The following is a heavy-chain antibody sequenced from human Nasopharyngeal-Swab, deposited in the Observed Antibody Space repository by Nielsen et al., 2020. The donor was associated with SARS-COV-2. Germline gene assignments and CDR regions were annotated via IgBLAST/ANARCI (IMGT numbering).Heavy chain of an antibody. D-gene: IGHD3-10*01. V-gene: IGHV1-46*01. CDR3: ARDRITMVRGVISLTNWFDP. Sequence: ASVKVSCKASGYTFTSYYMHWVRQAPGQGLAWMGIINPSGGSTSYAQKFQGRVTMTRDTSTSTVYMELSSLRSEDTAVYYCARDRITMVRGVISLTNWFDPWGQGTLVTVSS. CDR2: INPSGGST. J-gene: IGHJ5*02. CDR1: GYTFTSYY.